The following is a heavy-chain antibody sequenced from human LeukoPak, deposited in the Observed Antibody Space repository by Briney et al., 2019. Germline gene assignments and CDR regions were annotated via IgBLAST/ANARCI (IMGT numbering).Heavy chain of an antibody. CDR2: MNPNSGNT. J-gene: IGHJ6*03. CDR3: ARDLYGSSWERYYYYTDV. CDR1: GYTFTSYD. Sequence: GASVKVSCKASGYTFTSYDINWVRQAIGQGLEWMGWMNPNSGNTGYAQKFQGRVTITADKSTSTAYMELSSLRSEDAAVYYCARDLYGSSWERYYYYTDVWGKGTTVTVSS. V-gene: IGHV1-8*03. D-gene: IGHD6-13*01.